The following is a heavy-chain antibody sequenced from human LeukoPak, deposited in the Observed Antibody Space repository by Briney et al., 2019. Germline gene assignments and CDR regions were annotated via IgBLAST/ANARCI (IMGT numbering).Heavy chain of an antibody. CDR2: IWYDGSNI. CDR1: EFTFSNYA. CDR3: ARGAYCSGGSCPGAFDI. J-gene: IGHJ3*02. V-gene: IGHV3-33*01. Sequence: GRSLRLSCAASEFTFSNYAMYWVRQAPGKGLEWVAIIWYDGSNIYYADSVKGRFPISRDNSKNTLYLQMNSLRVEDTAVYYCARGAYCSGGSCPGAFDIWGQGTMVTVSS. D-gene: IGHD2-15*01.